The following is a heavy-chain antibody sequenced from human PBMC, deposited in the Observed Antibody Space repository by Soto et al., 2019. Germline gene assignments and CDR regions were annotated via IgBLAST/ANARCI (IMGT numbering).Heavy chain of an antibody. CDR2: ISAYNGNT. CDR3: ASGYSSSSASDWFDP. J-gene: IGHJ5*02. D-gene: IGHD6-6*01. CDR1: GYTFTSYG. Sequence: ASVKVSCKASGYTFTSYGISWVRQAPGQGLEWMGWISAYNGNTNYAQKLQGRVTMTTDTSTSTAYMELRSLRSDDTAVYYCASGYSSSSASDWFDPWGQGTLVTVSS. V-gene: IGHV1-18*01.